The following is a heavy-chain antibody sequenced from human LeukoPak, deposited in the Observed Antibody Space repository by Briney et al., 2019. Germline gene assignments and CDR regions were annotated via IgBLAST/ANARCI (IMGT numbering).Heavy chain of an antibody. V-gene: IGHV3-7*01. D-gene: IGHD4-23*01. CDR3: ARDRGYSTFDY. CDR2: IEQDGGEK. J-gene: IGHJ4*02. Sequence: PGGSLRLSCAASGFTFSNYWMSWVRQAPGKGLEWVADIEQDGGEKNYVDSVKGRFTISRDNARNSLYLQMNSLRAEDTAVYYCARDRGYSTFDYWGQGTLVTVSS. CDR1: GFTFSNYW.